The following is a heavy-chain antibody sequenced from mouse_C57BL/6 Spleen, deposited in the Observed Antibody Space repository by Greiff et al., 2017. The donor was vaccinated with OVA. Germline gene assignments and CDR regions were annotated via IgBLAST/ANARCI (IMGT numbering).Heavy chain of an antibody. D-gene: IGHD3-2*02. V-gene: IGHV1-69*01. CDR2: IDPSDSYT. CDR3: ARDQTAQATGYFDY. J-gene: IGHJ2*01. CDR1: GYTFTSYW. Sequence: QVQLQQPGAELVMPGASVKLSCKASGYTFTSYWMHWVKQRPGQGLEWIGEIDPSDSYTNYNQKFKGKSTLTVDKSSSTAYMQLSSLTSEDSAVYYCARDQTAQATGYFDYWGQGTTLTVSS.